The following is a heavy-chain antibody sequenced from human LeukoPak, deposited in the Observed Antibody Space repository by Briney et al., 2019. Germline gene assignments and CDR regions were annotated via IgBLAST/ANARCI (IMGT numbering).Heavy chain of an antibody. CDR3: VKDWGGIDY. D-gene: IGHD7-27*01. J-gene: IGHJ4*02. CDR2: ISGSGGSA. V-gene: IGHV3-23*01. CDR1: GFTFSRYA. Sequence: GGSLRLSCAASGFTFSRYAMSWVRQAPGKGLEWVSGISGSGGSASYADSVKGRFTISRDNSKNTLYLQMNSLRADDTAVYYCVKDWGGIDYWGQGTLVTVSS.